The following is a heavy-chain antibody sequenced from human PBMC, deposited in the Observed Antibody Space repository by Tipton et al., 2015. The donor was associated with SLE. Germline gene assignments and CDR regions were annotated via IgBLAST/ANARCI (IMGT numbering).Heavy chain of an antibody. CDR2: INHSGST. CDR3: ARSKYSDWYFDL. D-gene: IGHD2-15*01. Sequence: TLFLTCAVYGGSYSGYYWSWIRQPPGKGLEWIGEINHSGSTNYNPSLKSRVTISVDTSKNQFSLKLSSVTAADTAVYYCARSKYSDWYFDLWGRGPLVTVSS. CDR1: GGSYSGYY. V-gene: IGHV4-34*01. J-gene: IGHJ2*01.